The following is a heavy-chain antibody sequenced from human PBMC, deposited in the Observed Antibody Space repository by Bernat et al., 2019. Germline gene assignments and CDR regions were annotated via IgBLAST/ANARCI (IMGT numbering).Heavy chain of an antibody. CDR2: IYYSGST. CDR1: GGSISSSSYY. D-gene: IGHD3-3*01. CDR3: ARHSRGGPNRVGDYYYYYGMDV. V-gene: IGHV4-39*01. Sequence: QLQLQESGPGLVKPSETLSLTCTVSGGSISSSSYYWGWIRQPPGKGLEGIGSIYYSGSTYYNPSLKSRVTISVDTSKNQFSLKLSSVTAADTAVYYCARHSRGGPNRVGDYYYYYGMDVWGQGTTVTVSS. J-gene: IGHJ6*02.